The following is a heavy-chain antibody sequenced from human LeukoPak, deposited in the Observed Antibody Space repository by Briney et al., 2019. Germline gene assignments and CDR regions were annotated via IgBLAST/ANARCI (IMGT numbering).Heavy chain of an antibody. CDR3: ARGYFGAFDI. J-gene: IGHJ3*02. D-gene: IGHD3-9*01. CDR1: GFIFSNYE. V-gene: IGHV3-48*03. Sequence: GGSLRLSCVASGFIFSNYEMNWVRQTPGKGLEWVSYISDHGKSRNYVDSVKGRFTISRDNAKNSLYLQMNSLRAEDTAVYYCARGYFGAFDIWGQGTMVTVSS. CDR2: ISDHGKSR.